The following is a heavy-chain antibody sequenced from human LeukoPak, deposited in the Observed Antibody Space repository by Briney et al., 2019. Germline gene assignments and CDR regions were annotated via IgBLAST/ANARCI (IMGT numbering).Heavy chain of an antibody. CDR1: GGTFSSYA. J-gene: IGHJ4*02. CDR2: IIPIFGTA. V-gene: IGHV1-69*05. D-gene: IGHD6-13*01. CDR3: ARGRGEQLGFDY. Sequence: SVKVSCKASGGTFSSYAISWVRQAPGQGLEWMGGIIPIFGTANYAQKFQGRVTITTDESTSTAYMELSSLRSEDTAVYYCARGRGEQLGFDYWGQGTLATVSS.